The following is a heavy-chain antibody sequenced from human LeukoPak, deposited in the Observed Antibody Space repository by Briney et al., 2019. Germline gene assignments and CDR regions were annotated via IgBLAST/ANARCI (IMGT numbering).Heavy chain of an antibody. J-gene: IGHJ4*02. V-gene: IGHV3-30-3*01. D-gene: IGHD5-12*01. CDR1: GFTFSSYA. CDR2: ISYDGSNK. CDR3: ARVRRAELYSGYGDY. Sequence: PGGSLRLSCAASGFTFSSYAMHWVRQAPGKGLEWVAVISYDGSNKYYADSVKGRFTISRDNSENTLYLQMNSLRAEDTAVYYCARVRRAELYSGYGDYWGQGTLVTVSS.